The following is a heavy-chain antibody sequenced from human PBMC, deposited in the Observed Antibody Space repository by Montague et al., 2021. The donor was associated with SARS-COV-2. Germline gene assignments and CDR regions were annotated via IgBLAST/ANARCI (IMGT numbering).Heavy chain of an antibody. D-gene: IGHD5-24*01. Sequence: TLSLTCAVSGASITIGTYYWSWIRQPAGKGLEWIGRIYTSGSTNYNPSLRGRVAISMDTSLNQFSLNLDSVTAADTGVYYCVRDFPTIGSYGIDVWGQGATVTVSS. J-gene: IGHJ6*02. V-gene: IGHV4-61*02. CDR1: GASITIGTYY. CDR3: VRDFPTIGSYGIDV. CDR2: IYTSGST.